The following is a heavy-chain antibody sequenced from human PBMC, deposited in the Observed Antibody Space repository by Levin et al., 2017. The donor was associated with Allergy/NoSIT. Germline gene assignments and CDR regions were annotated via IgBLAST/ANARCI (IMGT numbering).Heavy chain of an antibody. Sequence: GESLKISCAASGFSIRNYWMSWIRQTPGKGLEWVANSNEDGSQEYYVDSVKGRFAVSRDNADNSLDLEMHSLRVEDTAVYYCVRDGRPGWHIDNWGQGTLVTVSS. V-gene: IGHV3-7*03. CDR1: GFSIRNYW. J-gene: IGHJ4*02. D-gene: IGHD6-19*01. CDR3: VRDGRPGWHIDN. CDR2: SNEDGSQE.